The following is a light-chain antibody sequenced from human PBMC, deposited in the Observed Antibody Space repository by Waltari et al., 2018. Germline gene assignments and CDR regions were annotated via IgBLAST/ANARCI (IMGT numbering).Light chain of an antibody. V-gene: IGLV2-23*03. CDR2: EGD. J-gene: IGLJ2*01. CDR1: GSEIDIYNL. Sequence: QSALTQPASVSGSLGQSITISCTGSGSEIDIYNLVSWYQQCPGKAPKLIIYEGDERPSGVSDRFSGSKSGNTASLTISGLQADDEAEYHCCSYAGGTTFLFGGGTKVTVL. CDR3: CSYAGGTTFL.